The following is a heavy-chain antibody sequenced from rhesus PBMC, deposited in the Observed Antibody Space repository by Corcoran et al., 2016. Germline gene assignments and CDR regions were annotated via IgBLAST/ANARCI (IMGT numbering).Heavy chain of an antibody. CDR3: ARHGEPDFDY. D-gene: IGHD1-44*01. Sequence: QVQLQESGPGLVKPSETLSLTCTVSGASLSRNWGSWIRQPPGRGLEWSGEINANPGQTNYNPARKSRLTISKDASKNHFSLNLNSLTAADTAVYYCARHGEPDFDYWGQGVLVTVSS. CDR1: GASLSRNW. CDR2: INANPGQT. V-gene: IGHV4-80*01. J-gene: IGHJ4*01.